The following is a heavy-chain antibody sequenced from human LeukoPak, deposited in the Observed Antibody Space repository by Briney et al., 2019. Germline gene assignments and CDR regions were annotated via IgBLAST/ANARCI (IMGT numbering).Heavy chain of an antibody. V-gene: IGHV4-61*01. Sequence: PSETLSLTCTVSGGSFSSYTYYWIWIRPAPGQELVWIGYIYYTESTNYNPSLKSRLTISVDTSKNQFSLKLSSVTAADTAVYYCARRGGSRRSFDYWGQGTLVTVSS. CDR3: ARRGGSRRSFDY. CDR2: IYYTEST. CDR1: GGSFSSYTYY. D-gene: IGHD2-15*01. J-gene: IGHJ4*02.